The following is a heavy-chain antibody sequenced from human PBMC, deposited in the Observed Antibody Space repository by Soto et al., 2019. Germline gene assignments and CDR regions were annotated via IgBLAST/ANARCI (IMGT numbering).Heavy chain of an antibody. J-gene: IGHJ6*03. V-gene: IGHV1-2*04. CDR1: GYTFTGYY. Sequence: ASVKVSCKASGYTFTGYYMHWVRQAPGQGLEWMGWINPNSGGTNYAQKFQGWVTMTRDTSISTAYMELSRLRSDDTAVYYCARGRGPTFYYYYMDVWGKGTTVTVSS. CDR3: ARGRGPTFYYYYMDV. D-gene: IGHD5-12*01. CDR2: INPNSGGT.